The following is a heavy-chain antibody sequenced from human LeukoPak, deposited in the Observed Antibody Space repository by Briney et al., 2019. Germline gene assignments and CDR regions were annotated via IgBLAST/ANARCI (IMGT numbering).Heavy chain of an antibody. J-gene: IGHJ4*02. CDR1: GGSISSYY. Sequence: KPSETLSLTCTVSGGSISSYYWSWIRQPPGKGLEWIGEINHSGSTNYNPSLKSRVTISVDTSKNQFSLKLSSVTAADTAVYYCARVQVTTGAYTYYYFDYWGQGTLVTVSS. CDR2: INHSGST. CDR3: ARVQVTTGAYTYYYFDY. V-gene: IGHV4-34*01. D-gene: IGHD4-17*01.